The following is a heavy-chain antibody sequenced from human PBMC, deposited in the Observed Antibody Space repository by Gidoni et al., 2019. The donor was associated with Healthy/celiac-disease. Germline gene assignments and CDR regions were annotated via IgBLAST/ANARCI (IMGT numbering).Heavy chain of an antibody. V-gene: IGHV3-23*01. CDR1: GFTFSSYA. Sequence: EVQLLESGGGLVQPGGSLRLSCAASGFTFSSYAMSWVRQAPGKGLEWVSAISGSGGSTYYADSVKGRFTISRDNSKNTLYLQMNSLRAEDTAVYYCAIEGYCSSTSCYGGFAFDIWGQGTMVTVSS. CDR2: ISGSGGST. J-gene: IGHJ3*02. D-gene: IGHD2-2*01. CDR3: AIEGYCSSTSCYGGFAFDI.